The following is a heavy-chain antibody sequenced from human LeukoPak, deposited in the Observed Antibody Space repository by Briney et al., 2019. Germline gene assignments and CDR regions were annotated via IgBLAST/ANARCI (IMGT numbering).Heavy chain of an antibody. J-gene: IGHJ6*03. V-gene: IGHV3-21*01. D-gene: IGHD3-22*01. Sequence: KAGGSLRLSCAASGFTFSSYSMNWVRQAPGKGLEWVSSISSSSSYIYYADSVKGRFTISRDNAKNSLYLQMNSLRAEDTAVYYCARVRGEDSSGYHMPGYYYYYMDVWGKGTTVTISS. CDR2: ISSSSSYI. CDR3: ARVRGEDSSGYHMPGYYYYYMDV. CDR1: GFTFSSYS.